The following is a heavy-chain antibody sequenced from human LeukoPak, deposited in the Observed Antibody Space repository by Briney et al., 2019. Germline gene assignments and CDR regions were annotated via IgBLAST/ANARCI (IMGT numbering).Heavy chain of an antibody. CDR3: ARLASYYDMDV. CDR2: INQDGSEK. Sequence: PGGSLRLSCAASGFTFSSYWMSWVRQAPGKGLEWVANINQDGSEKYYVVSVKGRFTISRDTAKNSLYLQMNSLRAEDTAVYFCARLASYYDMDVWGQGTTVTVS. CDR1: GFTFSSYW. J-gene: IGHJ6*02. V-gene: IGHV3-7*05.